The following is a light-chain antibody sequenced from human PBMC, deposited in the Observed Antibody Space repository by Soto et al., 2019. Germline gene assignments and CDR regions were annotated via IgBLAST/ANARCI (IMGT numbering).Light chain of an antibody. Sequence: EIVMTQSPGTLSVSPGGRATLSFGASLSVSTNLAWYQQKPGQAPRLLIYGASTRATGISARFSGSGSGTEFSLTISSLQSEDSAAYYCQQYKNWLALTFGGGTKVDIK. CDR1: LSVSTN. CDR2: GAS. J-gene: IGKJ4*01. CDR3: QQYKNWLALT. V-gene: IGKV3-15*01.